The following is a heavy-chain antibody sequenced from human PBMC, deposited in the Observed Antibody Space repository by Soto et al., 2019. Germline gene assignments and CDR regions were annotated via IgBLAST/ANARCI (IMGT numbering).Heavy chain of an antibody. CDR3: AKALVDTSDYTFAS. D-gene: IGHD3-16*01. CDR2: ISWNSGSI. Sequence: ELQLVESGGGLVQPGSSLRLSCVFSGFMFDNYAFHWVRQAPGKGLEWVAGISWNSGSIGYADSVRGRFTITRDNFKNLVQLEMNNLRPEDTAFYYCAKALVDTSDYTFASWGQGTLVSVS. V-gene: IGHV3-9*01. J-gene: IGHJ4*02. CDR1: GFMFDNYA.